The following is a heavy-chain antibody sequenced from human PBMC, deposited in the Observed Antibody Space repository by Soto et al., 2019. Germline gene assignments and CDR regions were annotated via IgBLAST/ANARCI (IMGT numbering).Heavy chain of an antibody. D-gene: IGHD2-8*01. CDR2: ISSSSSYI. Sequence: EVQLVESGGGLVKPGGSLRLSCAASGFTFSSYSMNWVRQAPGKGLEWVSSISSSSSYIYYTDSVKGRFTISRDNAKNSLYLQMNSLRAEDTAVYYCARDRPSSICTSGTCYFDSWGQGTLVTVSS. CDR1: GFTFSSYS. V-gene: IGHV3-21*01. J-gene: IGHJ4*02. CDR3: ARDRPSSICTSGTCYFDS.